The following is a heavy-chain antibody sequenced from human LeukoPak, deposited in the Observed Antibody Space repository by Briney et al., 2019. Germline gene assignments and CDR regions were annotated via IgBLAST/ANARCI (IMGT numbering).Heavy chain of an antibody. J-gene: IGHJ5*02. D-gene: IGHD2-2*01. CDR1: GYSISSGYY. Sequence: PSGTLSLTCAVSGYSISSGYYWGWIRQPPGKGLEWIGSIYHSGSTYYNPSLKSRVTISVDTSKNQFSLKLSSVTAADTAVYYCARACSSTSCYGWFDPWGQGTLVTVSS. CDR2: IYHSGST. CDR3: ARACSSTSCYGWFDP. V-gene: IGHV4-38-2*01.